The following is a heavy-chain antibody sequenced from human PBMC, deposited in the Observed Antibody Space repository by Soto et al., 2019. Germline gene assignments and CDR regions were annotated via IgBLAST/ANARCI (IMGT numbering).Heavy chain of an antibody. V-gene: IGHV3-23*01. D-gene: IGHD5-12*01. CDR3: VKDFRVGYDWTHD. CDR2: IRGSGGPT. CDR1: GFIFSNYA. J-gene: IGHJ4*02. Sequence: DVQLLEPGGDLVQPGGSLRLSCAASGFIFSNYAMSWVRQAPGKGLEWVSLIRGSGGPTNYADSVKGRFTVSRDNSKNILLLQMNSLRAEDTAVYYCVKDFRVGYDWTHDWGQGTLVTVSS.